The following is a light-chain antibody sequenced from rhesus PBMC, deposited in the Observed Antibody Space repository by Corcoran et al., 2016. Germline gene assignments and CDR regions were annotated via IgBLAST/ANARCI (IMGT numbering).Light chain of an antibody. Sequence: DILMTQSPSSLSASVGDTVTITCRASQDISRWLAWYQQKPGKAPKLLIKKASSLQSGVPYRFRGSGSVKDSTLTISGLHLEDCARYFCRQYNNIPWTFGQGTKVEIK. V-gene: IGKV1-22*01. CDR1: QDISRW. J-gene: IGKJ1*01. CDR3: RQYNNIPWT. CDR2: KAS.